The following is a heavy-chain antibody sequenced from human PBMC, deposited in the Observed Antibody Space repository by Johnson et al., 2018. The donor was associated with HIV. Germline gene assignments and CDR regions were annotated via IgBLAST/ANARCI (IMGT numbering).Heavy chain of an antibody. CDR2: IRYDGSNK. J-gene: IGHJ3*02. Sequence: QVQLVESGGGLIQPGGSLRLSCAASGFTVSSYGMHWVRQAPGKGLEWVAFIRYDGSNKYYADSVKGRFTISRDNSKNTLYLQMNSLRAEDTAVYYCAKDGAAAGTVGADAFDIWGQGTLVTVSS. D-gene: IGHD6-13*01. CDR1: GFTVSSYG. V-gene: IGHV3-30*02. CDR3: AKDGAAAGTVGADAFDI.